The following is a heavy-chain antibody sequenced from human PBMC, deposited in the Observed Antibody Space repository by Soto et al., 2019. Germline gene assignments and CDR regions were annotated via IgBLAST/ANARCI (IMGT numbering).Heavy chain of an antibody. CDR3: ARAELRYFDWLFPVAFYMDV. J-gene: IGHJ6*03. CDR1: GFPFSSYS. V-gene: IGHV3-21*01. D-gene: IGHD3-9*01. CDR2: ISSSSSYI. Sequence: GESLKISCAASGFPFSSYSMNWVRQAPGKGLEWVSSISSSSSYIYYADSVKGRFTISRDNAKNSLYLQMNSLRAEDTSVYYGARAELRYFDWLFPVAFYMDVWGKGTTVTVSS.